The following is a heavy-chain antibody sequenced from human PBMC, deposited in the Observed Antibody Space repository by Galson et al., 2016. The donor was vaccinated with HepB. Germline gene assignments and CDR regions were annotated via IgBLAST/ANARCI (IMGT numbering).Heavy chain of an antibody. J-gene: IGHJ6*02. D-gene: IGHD2-21*02. Sequence: CAASGFTFSNYAMNWVRQAPGKGLEWVSVISGSTYYADSVRGRFTISRDNSKNTLYLQMNSLRVEDTAVYYCAKESGYSDRYPYYYGMDVWGQGTTVTVSS. CDR2: ISGST. CDR1: GFTFSNYA. CDR3: AKESGYSDRYPYYYGMDV. V-gene: IGHV3-23*01.